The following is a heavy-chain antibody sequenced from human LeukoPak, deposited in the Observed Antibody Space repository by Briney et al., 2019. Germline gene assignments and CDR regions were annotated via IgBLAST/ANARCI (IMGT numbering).Heavy chain of an antibody. Sequence: ASVKVSCKASGGTFSSYTISWVRQAPGQALEWMGRIIPILGIANYAQKFQGRVTITADKSTSTAYMELSSLRSEDTAVYYCASLYCSGGSCYRPPDYWGQGTLVTVSS. CDR1: GGTFSSYT. CDR3: ASLYCSGGSCYRPPDY. D-gene: IGHD2-15*01. V-gene: IGHV1-69*02. J-gene: IGHJ4*02. CDR2: IIPILGIA.